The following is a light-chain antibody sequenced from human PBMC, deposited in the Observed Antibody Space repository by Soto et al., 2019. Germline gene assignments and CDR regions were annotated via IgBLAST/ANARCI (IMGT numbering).Light chain of an antibody. J-gene: IGLJ3*02. CDR3: SSYTSSSTPLV. Sequence: QSALTQPASVSGSPGQSITISCTGTSSDVGGYNYVSWYQQHPGKAPKLMIYDVTNRPSGVSNRFSGSKSSNTASLTISGPQAEDEADYYCSSYTSSSTPLVFGGGTKVTVL. V-gene: IGLV2-14*01. CDR1: SSDVGGYNY. CDR2: DVT.